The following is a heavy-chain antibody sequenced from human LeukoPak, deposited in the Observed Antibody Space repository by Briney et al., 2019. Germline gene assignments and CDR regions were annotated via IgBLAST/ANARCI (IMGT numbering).Heavy chain of an antibody. CDR2: INPNSGGT. D-gene: IGHD6-19*01. CDR1: GYTFTGCY. V-gene: IGHV1-2*02. J-gene: IGHJ6*02. CDR3: ARGPRSGGIAYYYYGMDV. Sequence: ASVKVSCKASGYTFTGCYMHWVRQAPGQGLEWMGWINPNSGGTNYAQKFQGRVTMTRDTSISTAYMELSRLRSDDTAVYYCARGPRSGGIAYYYYGMDVWGQGTTVTVSS.